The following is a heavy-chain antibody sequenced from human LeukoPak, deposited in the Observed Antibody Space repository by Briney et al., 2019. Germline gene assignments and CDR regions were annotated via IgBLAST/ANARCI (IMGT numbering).Heavy chain of an antibody. J-gene: IGHJ4*02. V-gene: IGHV5-51*01. CDR1: GYIFTS. D-gene: IGHD6-19*01. CDR3: ARLFFVPGPNDSSGWYYFDY. CDR2: IYPGDSDG. Sequence: GESLKISCQASGYIFTSQVSGKVLEWMGIIYPGDSDGKYNPSFQRQFTISADKSISTAYLQWSSLKASDTAMYYCARLFFVPGPNDSSGWYYFDYWGQGTLVTVSS.